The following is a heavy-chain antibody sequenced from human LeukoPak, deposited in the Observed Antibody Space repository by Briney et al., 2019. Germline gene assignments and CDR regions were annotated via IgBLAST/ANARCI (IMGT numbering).Heavy chain of an antibody. Sequence: ASVKVSCKASGYTFTGYYMHWVRQAPGQGLEWMGWINPNSGGTNYAQKFQGRVTITRDTSASTAYMELSSLRSEDTAVYYCARERVNYYGSGSSHDAFYIWGQGTIVTVSS. D-gene: IGHD3-10*01. CDR1: GYTFTGYY. CDR3: ARERVNYYGSGSSHDAFYI. CDR2: INPNSGGT. J-gene: IGHJ3*02. V-gene: IGHV1-2*02.